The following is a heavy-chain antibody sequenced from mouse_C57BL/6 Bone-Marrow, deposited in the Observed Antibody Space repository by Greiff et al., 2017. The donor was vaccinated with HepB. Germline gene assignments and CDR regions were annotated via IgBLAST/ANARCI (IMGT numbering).Heavy chain of an antibody. J-gene: IGHJ4*01. CDR1: GYTFTSYG. CDR2: IYPRSGNT. Sequence: QVQLQQSGAELARPGASVKLSCKASGYTFTSYGISWVKQRTGQGLEWIGEIYPRSGNTYYNEKFKGKATLTADKSSSTAYMELRSLTSEDSAVYFCARGSDYDGRYYAMDYWGQGTSVTVSS. CDR3: ARGSDYDGRYYAMDY. D-gene: IGHD2-4*01. V-gene: IGHV1-81*01.